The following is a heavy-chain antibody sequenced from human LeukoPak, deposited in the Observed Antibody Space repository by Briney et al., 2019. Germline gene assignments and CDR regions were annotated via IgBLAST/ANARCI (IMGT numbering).Heavy chain of an antibody. J-gene: IGHJ4*02. D-gene: IGHD3-22*01. V-gene: IGHV4-4*09. CDR3: ARLRMGRYNSGYFPYYFDY. CDR1: GGSLNRYY. Sequence: SETLSLTCSLSGGSLNRYYWSWIRQPPAMGLEWIGYMDESGDTKYNFSPQSRVSISVDTSKNQSSLKLSSVTAADAAVYYCARLRMGRYNSGYFPYYFDYWGQGTLVTVSS. CDR2: MDESGDT.